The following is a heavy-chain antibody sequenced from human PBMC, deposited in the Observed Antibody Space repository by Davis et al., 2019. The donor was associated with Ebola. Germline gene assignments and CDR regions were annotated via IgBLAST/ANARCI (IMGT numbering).Heavy chain of an antibody. Sequence: ASVKVSCKASGYTFPSYDINWVRQATAQGLEWMGWMNPNSGNTGYAQKLQGRVTMTRNTSLSTAYMELSSLRSEDTAVYYCARGPWVVVPAAIYYYYGMDVWGQGTTVTVSS. J-gene: IGHJ6*02. CDR1: GYTFPSYD. D-gene: IGHD2-2*01. V-gene: IGHV1-8*01. CDR3: ARGPWVVVPAAIYYYYGMDV. CDR2: MNPNSGNT.